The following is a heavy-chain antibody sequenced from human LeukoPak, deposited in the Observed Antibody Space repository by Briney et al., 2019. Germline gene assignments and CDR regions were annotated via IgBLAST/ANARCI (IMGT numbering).Heavy chain of an antibody. V-gene: IGHV4-30-2*01. Sequence: SQTLSLTCTVSGDSVSSGGYYWTWIRQPPGKGLEWIGYMYYNGKTHYNPSLQSRVTISVDRSQNQVSLKLNSVTAADTAVYYCAREANGFPAPGHNWFDPWGQGTLVTVSS. J-gene: IGHJ5*02. CDR1: GDSVSSGGYY. CDR2: MYYNGKT. CDR3: AREANGFPAPGHNWFDP.